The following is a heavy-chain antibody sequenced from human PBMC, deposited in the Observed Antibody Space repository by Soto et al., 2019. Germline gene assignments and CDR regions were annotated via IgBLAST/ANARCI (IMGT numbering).Heavy chain of an antibody. J-gene: IGHJ5*02. CDR3: ARGPWELESGDWFDP. CDR1: GGSISSSNW. CDR2: IYHSGST. V-gene: IGHV4-4*02. Sequence: SETLSLTCAVSGGSISSSNWWSWVRQPPGKGLEWIGEIYHSGSTNYNPSLKSRVTISVDKSKNQFSLKLSSVTAADTAVYYCARGPWELESGDWFDPWGQGTLVTVSS. D-gene: IGHD1-1*01.